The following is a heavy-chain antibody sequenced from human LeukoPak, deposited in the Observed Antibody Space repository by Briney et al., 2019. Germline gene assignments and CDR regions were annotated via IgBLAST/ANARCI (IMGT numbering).Heavy chain of an antibody. CDR2: IFPSGGEI. V-gene: IGHV3-23*01. J-gene: IGHJ4*02. CDR1: GGSFSGYY. CDR3: AKFESGYVLRYFDRLGYYFDY. D-gene: IGHD3-9*01. Sequence: PSETLSLTCAVYGGSFSGYYWSWIRQPPGKGLEWVSSIFPSGGEIHYADSVRGRFTISRDNSKNTLYLQMNSLRAEDTAVYYCAKFESGYVLRYFDRLGYYFDYWGQGTLVTVSS.